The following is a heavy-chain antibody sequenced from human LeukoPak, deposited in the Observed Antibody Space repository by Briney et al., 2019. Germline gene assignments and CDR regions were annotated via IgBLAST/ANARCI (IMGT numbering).Heavy chain of an antibody. D-gene: IGHD2-21*01. CDR3: ARFPRILCPDDNWFDP. CDR1: GGSISSYY. CDR2: IYYSGSI. J-gene: IGHJ5*02. V-gene: IGHV4-59*01. Sequence: SETLSLTCTVSGGSISSYYWSWIRQPPGKGLEWIGYIYYSGSINYNPSLKSRVTISVDTSKNQFSLKLSSVTAADTAVYYCARFPRILCPDDNWFDPWGRGTLVTVSS.